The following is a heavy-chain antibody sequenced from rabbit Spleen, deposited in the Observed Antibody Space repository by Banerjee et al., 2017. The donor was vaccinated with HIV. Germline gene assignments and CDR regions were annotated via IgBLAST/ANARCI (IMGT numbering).Heavy chain of an antibody. V-gene: IGHV1S45*01. CDR2: INTGSGGV. Sequence: QEQLEESGGGLVKPEGSLTLTCKASGFSFSDRDVMCWVRQAPGKGLEWIACINTGSGGVYYASWAKGRFTISKTSSTTVTLQMTSLTVADTATYFCATQFNNALYFALWGPGTLVTVS. D-gene: IGHD1-1*01. CDR1: GFSFSDRDV. J-gene: IGHJ4*01. CDR3: ATQFNNALYFAL.